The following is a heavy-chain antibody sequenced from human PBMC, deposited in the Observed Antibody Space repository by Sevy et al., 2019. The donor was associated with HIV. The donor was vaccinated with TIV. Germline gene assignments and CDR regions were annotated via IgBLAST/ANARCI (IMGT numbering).Heavy chain of an antibody. Sequence: GESLKISCAASGFTFSSYGMHWVRQAPGKGLEWVAVIWYDGSSKYYADSGKGRFTVSRDNSKNTLYLQMNSLRAEDTAVYYCARDKLLPFTVTMVRGALSYYFDSWGQGTLVTVSS. CDR1: GFTFSSYG. CDR3: ARDKLLPFTVTMVRGALSYYFDS. CDR2: IWYDGSSK. J-gene: IGHJ4*02. V-gene: IGHV3-33*01. D-gene: IGHD3-10*01.